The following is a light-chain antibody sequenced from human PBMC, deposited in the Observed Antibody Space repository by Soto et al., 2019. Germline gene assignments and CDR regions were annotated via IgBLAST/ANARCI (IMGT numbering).Light chain of an antibody. CDR2: DAS. J-gene: IGKJ3*01. Sequence: EIVLTQSPDTLSLSPGERATLSCRASQSVRSSLAWYQQKPGQAPRLLIYDASNRATGIPARFSGSGSGTDFPLTISSLEHEDFAVYYCQQRSNWPPEVTFGPGTKVDIK. CDR3: QQRSNWPPEVT. CDR1: QSVRSS. V-gene: IGKV3-11*01.